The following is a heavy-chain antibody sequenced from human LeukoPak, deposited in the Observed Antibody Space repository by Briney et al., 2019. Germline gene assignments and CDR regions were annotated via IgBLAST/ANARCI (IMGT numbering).Heavy chain of an antibody. CDR3: ARVLSGRGSLYDYYYYMDV. CDR1: GFTFSSYG. CDR2: ISGSGGST. J-gene: IGHJ6*03. D-gene: IGHD3-10*01. V-gene: IGHV3-23*01. Sequence: GGTLRLSCAASGFTFSSYGMSWVRQAPGKGLEWVSAISGSGGSTYYADSVKGRFTISRDNSKNTLYLQMNSLRAEDTAVYYCARVLSGRGSLYDYYYYMDVWGKGTTVTISS.